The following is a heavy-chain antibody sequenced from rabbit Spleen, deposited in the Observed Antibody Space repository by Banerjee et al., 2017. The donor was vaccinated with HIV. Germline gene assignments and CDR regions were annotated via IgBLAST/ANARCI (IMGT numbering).Heavy chain of an antibody. CDR3: ARNDYIYGYSGYIL. Sequence: QSLQESGGGLFQPGGSLALTCKASGFSLNNNYYMCWVRQAPGKGLEWIACIGGGSSVITYYASWAKGRFTISKPSSTTVTLQMTSLTAADTATYFCARNDYIYGYSGYILWGPGTLVTVS. CDR1: GFSLNNNYY. V-gene: IGHV1S40*01. D-gene: IGHD6-1*01. J-gene: IGHJ4*01. CDR2: IGGGSSVIT.